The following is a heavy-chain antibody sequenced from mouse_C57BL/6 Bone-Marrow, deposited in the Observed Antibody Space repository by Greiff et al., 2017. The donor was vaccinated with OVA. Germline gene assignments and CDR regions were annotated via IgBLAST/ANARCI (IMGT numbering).Heavy chain of an antibody. CDR1: GFNIKDDY. CDR2: IDPENGDT. V-gene: IGHV14-4*01. CDR3: TTGRGYDDYYAMDY. D-gene: IGHD2-2*01. Sequence: EVQLQQSGAELVRPGASVKLSCTASGFNIKDDYMHWVKQRPEQGLEWIGWIDPENGDTEYASKFQGKATITADTSSNTAYLQLSSLTSEDTAVYYCTTGRGYDDYYAMDYWGQGTSVTVSS. J-gene: IGHJ4*01.